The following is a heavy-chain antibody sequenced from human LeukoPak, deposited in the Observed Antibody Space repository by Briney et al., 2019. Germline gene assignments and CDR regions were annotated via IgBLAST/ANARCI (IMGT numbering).Heavy chain of an antibody. V-gene: IGHV3-7*01. CDR2: IEQDGTKK. CDR3: VRDFDY. CDR1: GLTFSTHW. J-gene: IGHJ4*02. Sequence: GGSLRLSCAASGLTFSTHWMSWVRQAPEKGLEWVATIEQDGTKKYYVDSVKGRFTISRDNAKNSLYLQMNSLRADDAAAYYCVRDFDYWGQGILVTVSS.